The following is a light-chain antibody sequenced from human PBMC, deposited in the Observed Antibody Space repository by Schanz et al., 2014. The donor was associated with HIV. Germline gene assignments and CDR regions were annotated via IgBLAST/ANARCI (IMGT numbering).Light chain of an antibody. CDR1: QSVSSSY. J-gene: IGKJ5*01. CDR3: QQYNHWPIT. Sequence: EIVMTQSPGTLSLSPGERATLSCRASQSVSSSYLAWYQQKPGQAPRLLIYGASSRATGIPDRFSGSGSGTDFTLTISRLEPEDFAVYFCQQYNHWPITFGQGTRLDIK. V-gene: IGKV3-20*01. CDR2: GAS.